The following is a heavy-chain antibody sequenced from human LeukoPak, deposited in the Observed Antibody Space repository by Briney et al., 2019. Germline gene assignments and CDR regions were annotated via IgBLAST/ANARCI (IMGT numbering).Heavy chain of an antibody. CDR2: IIPIFGTA. CDR1: GYTFTGYY. D-gene: IGHD6-13*01. V-gene: IGHV1-69*13. J-gene: IGHJ4*01. CDR3: ARDFWPLNEYNSSWYSKY. Sequence: SVKVSCKASGYTFTGYYIHWVRQAPGQGLEWMGGIIPIFGTANYAQKFQGRVTITADESTGTAYMELSRLRSEDTAVYYCARDFWPLNEYNSSWYSKYWGHGTLVTVSS.